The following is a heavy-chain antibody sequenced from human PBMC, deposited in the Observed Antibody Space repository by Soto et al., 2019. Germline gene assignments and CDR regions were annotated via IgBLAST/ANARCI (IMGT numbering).Heavy chain of an antibody. CDR3: VRRAEGRPGDGYYYVALDV. D-gene: IGHD6-6*01. V-gene: IGHV5-51*01. CDR1: GYSYTSYW. CDR2: INPADSET. J-gene: IGHJ6*02. Sequence: GESLKISCKGSGYSYTSYWIGWVRQRPGRGLEWMGIINPADSETNYGPSFQGQVTISADRSTSTAFLQWSSLKASDTAMYYCVRRAEGRPGDGYYYVALDVWGQGTTVTVSS.